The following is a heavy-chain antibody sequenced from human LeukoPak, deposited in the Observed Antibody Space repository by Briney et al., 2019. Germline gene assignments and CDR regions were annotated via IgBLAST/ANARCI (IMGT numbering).Heavy chain of an antibody. D-gene: IGHD6-19*01. CDR3: ARSPSRGIAVAGLFDY. V-gene: IGHV4-39*07. Sequence: PSETLSLTCTVSGGSISSSSYYWGWIRQPPGKGLEWIGSIYYSGSTYYNPSLKSRVTISVDTSKNQFSLKLSSVTAADTAVYYCARSPSRGIAVAGLFDYWGQGTLVTVSS. CDR1: GGSISSSSYY. J-gene: IGHJ4*02. CDR2: IYYSGST.